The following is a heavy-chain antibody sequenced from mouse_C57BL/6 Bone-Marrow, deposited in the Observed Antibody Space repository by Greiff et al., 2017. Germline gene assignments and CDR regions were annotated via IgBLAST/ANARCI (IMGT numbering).Heavy chain of an antibody. CDR3: AKDYGSSYWYFDV. V-gene: IGHV1-85*01. CDR1: GYTFTSYD. Sequence: QVQLKESGPELVKPGASVKLSCKASGYTFTSYDINWVKQRPVQGLEWIGGIYPRDSSTQYNEKFKGKATLTVDTSSSTAYMELHSLTSEDSAVYFCAKDYGSSYWYFDVWGTGTTVTVSS. J-gene: IGHJ1*03. D-gene: IGHD1-1*01. CDR2: IYPRDSST.